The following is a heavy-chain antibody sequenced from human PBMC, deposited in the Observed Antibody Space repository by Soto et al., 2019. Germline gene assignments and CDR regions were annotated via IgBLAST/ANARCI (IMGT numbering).Heavy chain of an antibody. V-gene: IGHV3-72*01. J-gene: IGHJ4*02. Sequence: GGSLRLSCAASGFTFSDHYMDWVRQAPGKGLEWVGRTRNKANSYTTEYAASVKGRFTISRDDSKNSLYLQMNSLKTEDTAVYYCARRSGDFWSGYYVDYWGQGTLVTVSS. CDR1: GFTFSDHY. CDR3: ARRSGDFWSGYYVDY. D-gene: IGHD3-3*01. CDR2: TRNKANSYTT.